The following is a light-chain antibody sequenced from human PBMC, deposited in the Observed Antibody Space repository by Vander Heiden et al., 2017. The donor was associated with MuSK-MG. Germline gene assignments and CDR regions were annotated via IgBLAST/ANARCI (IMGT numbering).Light chain of an antibody. Sequence: DIQLTQSPSTLSASVGDRVTITCRASQSISSWLAWYQQKPGKAPKLLIYDAPSLESGVPSRFSGSGSGTEFTLTISSLQPDDFATYYCQQDSSFYGFGQGTKVEIK. CDR2: DAP. J-gene: IGKJ1*01. CDR3: QQDSSFYG. CDR1: QSISSW. V-gene: IGKV1-5*01.